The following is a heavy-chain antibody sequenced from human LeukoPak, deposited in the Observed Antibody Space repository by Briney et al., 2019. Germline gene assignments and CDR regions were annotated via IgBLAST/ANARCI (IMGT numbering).Heavy chain of an antibody. CDR2: IYYSGST. CDR1: GGSISSYY. V-gene: IGHV4-59*01. D-gene: IGHD3-22*01. CDR3: ARGDDSGYYDYFDY. Sequence: SETLSLTCTDSGGSISSYYWSWIRQPPGKGLEWIGYIYYSGSTNYNPSLKSRVTISVDTSKNQFSLKLSSVTAADTAVYYCARGDDSGYYDYFDYWGQGALVTVSS. J-gene: IGHJ4*02.